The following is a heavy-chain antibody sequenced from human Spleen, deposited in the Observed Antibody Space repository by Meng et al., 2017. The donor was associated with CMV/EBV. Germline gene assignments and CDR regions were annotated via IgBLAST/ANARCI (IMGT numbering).Heavy chain of an antibody. CDR2: IYYSGST. V-gene: IGHV4-31*03. D-gene: IGHD2-2*01. Sequence: SETLSLTCTVSGVSISSGGYFWSWIRQHPGKGLEWIGYIYYSGSTYYNPSLKSRVTISIDTSKNQFSLKLSSVTAADTAVYYCARVRSTSWRVYYYYGMDVWGQGTTVTVSS. J-gene: IGHJ6*02. CDR3: ARVRSTSWRVYYYYGMDV. CDR1: GVSISSGGYF.